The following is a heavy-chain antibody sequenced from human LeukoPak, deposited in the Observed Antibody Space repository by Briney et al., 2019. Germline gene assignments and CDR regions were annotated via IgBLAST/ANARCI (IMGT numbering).Heavy chain of an antibody. J-gene: IGHJ4*02. CDR1: GNSISSGCY. Sequence: SETLSLTCTVSGNSISSGCYWGCIRQPPGKGLEWIGIIYHTGTTYYNSSLKSRVTISVDTSKNQSSLQLNFVTAADTAVYYCARKGRGPYGSVNGYFDYWGQGTLVTVSS. CDR2: IYHTGTT. CDR3: ARKGRGPYGSVNGYFDY. D-gene: IGHD3-10*01. V-gene: IGHV4-38-2*02.